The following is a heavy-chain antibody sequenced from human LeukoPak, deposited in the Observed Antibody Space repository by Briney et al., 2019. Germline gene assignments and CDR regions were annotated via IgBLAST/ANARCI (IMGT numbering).Heavy chain of an antibody. CDR2: IFYSGRT. J-gene: IGHJ5*02. CDR1: GGSISSTVYN. D-gene: IGHD1-26*01. CDR3: ARHNGSYLDGWFDP. V-gene: IGHV4-39*01. Sequence: SETLSLTCTVSGGSISSTVYNWGWIRQPPGKGLEWIGSIFYSGRTYYSPTLKSRVTISVDTSKNQFSLKLSSVTAADTAVYYCARHNGSYLDGWFDPWGQGTLVTVSS.